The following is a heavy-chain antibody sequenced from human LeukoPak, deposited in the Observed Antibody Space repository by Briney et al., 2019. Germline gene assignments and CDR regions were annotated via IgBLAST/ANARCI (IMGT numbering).Heavy chain of an antibody. CDR3: ARDERYDSSGYPFDS. CDR2: INPSSGGT. V-gene: IGHV1-2*02. Sequence: ASVKVSCKASGYIFTGYFIHWVRQAPGQGLEWMGWINPSSGGTDYAQKFQGRVTMIRDTSIGTAYMELSRLRSDDTAVYYCARDERYDSSGYPFDSWGQGTLVTVSS. D-gene: IGHD3-22*01. CDR1: GYIFTGYF. J-gene: IGHJ4*02.